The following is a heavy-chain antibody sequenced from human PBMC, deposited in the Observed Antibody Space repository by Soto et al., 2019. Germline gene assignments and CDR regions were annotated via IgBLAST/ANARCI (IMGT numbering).Heavy chain of an antibody. CDR2: ISYDGSNK. Sequence: QVQLVESGGGVVQPGRSLRLSCAASGFTFSSYGMHWVRQAPGKGLEWVAVISYDGSNKYYADSVKGRFTISRDNSKRALYLQMNSLRAEDTAVYYCANLEGGTGYSSYGMDVWGQGTTVTVSS. D-gene: IGHD3-9*01. J-gene: IGHJ6*02. CDR1: GFTFSSYG. CDR3: ANLEGGTGYSSYGMDV. V-gene: IGHV3-30*18.